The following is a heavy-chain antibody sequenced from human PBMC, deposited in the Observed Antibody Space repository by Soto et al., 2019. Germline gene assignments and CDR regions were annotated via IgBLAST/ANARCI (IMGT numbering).Heavy chain of an antibody. CDR2: LNPVTGET. D-gene: IGHD2-8*01. CDR1: GYTFTSYH. Sequence: QVQLVQSGAEVKKPGASVKVSCKTSGYTFTSYHMHWLRQAPGQGLRRMGILNPVTGETNYAQKFQGRVTTTRDTSTSTVYMDLRSLRSEDTAVYYCATLLGYCTSGVCFSELQGDHWGQGTLVTVSS. CDR3: ATLLGYCTSGVCFSELQGDH. J-gene: IGHJ4*02. V-gene: IGHV1-46*01.